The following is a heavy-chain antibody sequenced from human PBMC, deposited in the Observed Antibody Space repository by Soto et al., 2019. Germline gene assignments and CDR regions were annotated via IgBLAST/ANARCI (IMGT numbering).Heavy chain of an antibody. J-gene: IGHJ6*02. V-gene: IGHV4-39*01. CDR1: GGSISSSSYY. CDR2: IYYSGST. Sequence: SETLSLTCTVSGGSISSSSYYWGWIRRPPGKGLEWIGSIYYSGSTYYNPSLKSRVTISVDTSKNQFSLKLSSVTAADTAVYYCARRPKDGTMVRGVIITRKYYYGMDVWGQGTTVTVSS. D-gene: IGHD3-10*01. CDR3: ARRPKDGTMVRGVIITRKYYYGMDV.